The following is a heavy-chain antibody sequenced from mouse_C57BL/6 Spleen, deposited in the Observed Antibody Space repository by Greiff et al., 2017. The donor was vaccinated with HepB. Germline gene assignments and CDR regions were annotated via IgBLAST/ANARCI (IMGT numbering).Heavy chain of an antibody. D-gene: IGHD1-1*01. Sequence: VQLQQSGAELVRPGTSVKLSCKASGYTFTSYWMHWVKQRPGQGLEWIGVIDPSDSYTNYNQKFKGKATLTVDTSSSTAYMQLSSLTSEDSAVYYCARSYYGSKYYFDYWGQGTTLTVSS. CDR1: GYTFTSYW. CDR3: ARSYYGSKYYFDY. CDR2: IDPSDSYT. J-gene: IGHJ2*01. V-gene: IGHV1-59*01.